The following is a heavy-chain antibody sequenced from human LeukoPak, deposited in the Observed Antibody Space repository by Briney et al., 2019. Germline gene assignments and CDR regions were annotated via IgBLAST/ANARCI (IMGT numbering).Heavy chain of an antibody. Sequence: SETLSLTCTVSGGSISSYYWSWIRQPPGKGLEWIGYIYYSGSTNYNPSLKSRVTISVDTSKNQFSLKLSSVTAADTAVYYCARAHVAADLCYFDYWGQGTLVTVSS. CDR1: GGSISSYY. D-gene: IGHD2-15*01. J-gene: IGHJ4*02. CDR3: ARAHVAADLCYFDY. CDR2: IYYSGST. V-gene: IGHV4-59*01.